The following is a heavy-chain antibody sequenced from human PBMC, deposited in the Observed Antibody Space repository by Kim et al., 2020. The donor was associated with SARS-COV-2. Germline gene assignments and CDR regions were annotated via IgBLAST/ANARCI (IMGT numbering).Heavy chain of an antibody. D-gene: IGHD2-15*01. Sequence: GTTDYAAPVKGRFTISRDDSKNTMYLQMNSLKIEDTAVYYCTTPTTQFDSWGQGTLVTVSS. J-gene: IGHJ4*02. CDR3: TTPTTQFDS. V-gene: IGHV3-15*01. CDR2: GTT.